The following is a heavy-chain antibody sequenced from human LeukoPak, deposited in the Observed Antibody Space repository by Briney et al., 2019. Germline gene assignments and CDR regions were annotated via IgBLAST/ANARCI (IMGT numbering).Heavy chain of an antibody. V-gene: IGHV1-69*05. D-gene: IGHD3-22*01. CDR1: GYTFTSYG. CDR2: IIPIFGTA. J-gene: IGHJ4*02. Sequence: ASVKVSRKASGYTFTSYGISWVRRAPGQGLEWMGRIIPIFGTANYAQKFQGRVTITTDESTSTAYMELSSLRSEDTAVYYCARGGSSGFDYWGQGTLVTVSS. CDR3: ARGGSSGFDY.